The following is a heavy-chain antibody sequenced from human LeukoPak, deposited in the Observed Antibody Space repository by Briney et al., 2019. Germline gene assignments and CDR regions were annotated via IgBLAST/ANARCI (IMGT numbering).Heavy chain of an antibody. CDR1: GGTFSSYA. Sequence: ASVKVSCKASGGTFSSYAISWVRQAPGQGLEWMGRIIPIFGIANYAQKFQGRVTITADKSTSTAYMELSSLRSEDTAVYYCARGAGNPEWWFDPWGQGTLVTVSS. V-gene: IGHV1-69*04. CDR2: IIPIFGIA. J-gene: IGHJ5*02. D-gene: IGHD1-14*01. CDR3: ARGAGNPEWWFDP.